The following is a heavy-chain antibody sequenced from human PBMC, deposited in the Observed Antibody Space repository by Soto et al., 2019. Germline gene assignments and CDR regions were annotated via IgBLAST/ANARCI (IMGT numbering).Heavy chain of an antibody. CDR2: IYWDDDK. CDR1: GFSISTSGVG. J-gene: IGHJ2*01. D-gene: IGHD5-12*01. CDR3: AHRRGLLATGQGWYFDL. Sequence: QITLKESGPTLVKPTQTLTLTCTLSGFSISTSGVGVGWIRQPPGKALEWLALIYWDDDKRYSPSLKNRLTITKDTSKNQVVLTMTHMDPADTATYYCAHRRGLLATGQGWYFDLWGRGALVTVSS. V-gene: IGHV2-5*02.